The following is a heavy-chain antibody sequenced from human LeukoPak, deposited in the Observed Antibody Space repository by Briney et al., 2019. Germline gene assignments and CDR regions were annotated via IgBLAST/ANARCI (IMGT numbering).Heavy chain of an antibody. D-gene: IGHD5-12*01. Sequence: SETLSLTCEVSGGSFSGYYWTWIRQSPGKGLEWIGEIYHSGSTNYNPSLMRRVTMSVDTSKNQFSLSLTAVTDADTALYYCARARRGYVRLDYWGQRTLVTVSS. V-gene: IGHV4-34*01. CDR3: ARARRGYVRLDY. CDR2: IYHSGST. J-gene: IGHJ4*02. CDR1: GGSFSGYY.